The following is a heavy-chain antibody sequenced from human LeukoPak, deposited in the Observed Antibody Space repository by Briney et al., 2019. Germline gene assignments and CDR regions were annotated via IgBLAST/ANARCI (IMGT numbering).Heavy chain of an antibody. J-gene: IGHJ4*02. D-gene: IGHD4-11*01. CDR1: GYTFTSYG. CDR2: ISAYNGNA. V-gene: IGHV1-18*01. CDR3: ARAQPATVTTPIDY. Sequence: GASVKVSRKASGYTFTSYGISWVRQAPGQGLEWMGWISAYNGNANYAQKLQGRATMTTHTSTSTAYMQLRSLRSDDTAVYYCARAQPATVTTPIDYWGQGTLVTVSS.